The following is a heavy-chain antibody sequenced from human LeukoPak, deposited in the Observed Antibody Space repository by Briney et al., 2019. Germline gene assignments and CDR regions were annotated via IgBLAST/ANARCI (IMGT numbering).Heavy chain of an antibody. CDR1: GYTFTSYA. D-gene: IGHD3-22*01. V-gene: IGHV1-2*02. CDR3: ARDIYCDSSGNPGY. J-gene: IGHJ4*02. CDR2: INPNSGGT. Sequence: ASVKVSCKASGYTFTSYAMNWVRQAPGQGLEWMGWINPNSGGTNYAQKFQGRVTMTRDMSTSTVYMELSSLRSEDTAVYYCARDIYCDSSGNPGYWGQGTLVTVSS.